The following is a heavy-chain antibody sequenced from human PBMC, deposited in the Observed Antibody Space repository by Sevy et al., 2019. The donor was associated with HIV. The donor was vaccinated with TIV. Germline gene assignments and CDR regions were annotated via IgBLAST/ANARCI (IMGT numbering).Heavy chain of an antibody. Sequence: GGSLRLSCAASGFTFSDYGVHWVRQTPHKGLEWVAVMSIDGNDKHYADSARGRFTISRDKSKNMLFLELNSLRHEDTAVYFCARVSTVGAMMDALDTWGQGTMVTVSS. CDR3: ARVSTVGAMMDALDT. CDR1: GFTFSDYG. J-gene: IGHJ3*02. V-gene: IGHV3-30*03. D-gene: IGHD3-16*01. CDR2: MSIDGNDK.